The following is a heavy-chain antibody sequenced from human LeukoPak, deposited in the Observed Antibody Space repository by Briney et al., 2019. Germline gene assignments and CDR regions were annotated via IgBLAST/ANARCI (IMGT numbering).Heavy chain of an antibody. CDR2: IYYSGST. Sequence: PSETLSLTCIVSGGSINSTTYSWGYIRQPPGKGLEWIGNIYYSGSTYYNSSLKSRVTISVDTSKNHFSLKLSSVTAADTSVYYCARLLSPTGDAFDIWGQGTMVTVSS. J-gene: IGHJ3*02. CDR3: ARLLSPTGDAFDI. D-gene: IGHD4-17*01. V-gene: IGHV4-39*02. CDR1: GGSINSTTYS.